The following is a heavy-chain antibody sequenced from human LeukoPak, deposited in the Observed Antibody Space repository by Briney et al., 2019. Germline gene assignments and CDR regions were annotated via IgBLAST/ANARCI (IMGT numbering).Heavy chain of an antibody. D-gene: IGHD3-9*01. J-gene: IGHJ4*02. Sequence: PSETLSLTCTVSGGSISSSSYYWGWIRQPPGKGLEWIGSIYYSGSTYYNPSLKSRVTISVDTSKNQFSLKLSSVTAADTAVYYCARGTDILTGYIFDYWGQGTLVTVSS. CDR3: ARGTDILTGYIFDY. V-gene: IGHV4-39*07. CDR1: GGSISSSSYY. CDR2: IYYSGST.